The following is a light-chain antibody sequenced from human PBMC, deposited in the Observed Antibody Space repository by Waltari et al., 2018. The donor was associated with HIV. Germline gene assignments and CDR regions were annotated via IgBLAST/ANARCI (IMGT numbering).Light chain of an antibody. V-gene: IGLV2-23*02. J-gene: IGLJ2*01. CDR2: EVS. Sequence: QSALTQPASVSGSPGQSITISCTGTSSDVGSYNLVSWYQQHPGKAPKLMIYEVSKRPSGVSNRFSGSKSGNTASLTICGLQAEDEADYYCCSYAGSSTLFGGGTKLTVL. CDR1: SSDVGSYNL. CDR3: CSYAGSSTL.